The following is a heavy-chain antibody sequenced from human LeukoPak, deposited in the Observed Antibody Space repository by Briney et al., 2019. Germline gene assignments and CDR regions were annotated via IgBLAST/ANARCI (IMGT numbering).Heavy chain of an antibody. V-gene: IGHV3-9*01. CDR1: GFTFDDYA. CDR3: ARPNPTYDFWSGYSYYFDY. Sequence: PGGSLRLSCAASGFTFDDYAMHWVRQAPGKGLEWVSGISWNSGSIGYADSVKGRFTISRDNAKNSLYLQMNSLRAEDTAVYYCARPNPTYDFWSGYSYYFDYWGQGTLVTVSS. D-gene: IGHD3-3*01. J-gene: IGHJ4*02. CDR2: ISWNSGSI.